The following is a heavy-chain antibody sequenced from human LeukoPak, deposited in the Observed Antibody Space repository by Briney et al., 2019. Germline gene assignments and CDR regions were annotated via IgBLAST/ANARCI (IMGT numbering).Heavy chain of an antibody. CDR1: GGSISSGSYY. V-gene: IGHV4-61*02. J-gene: IGHJ6*03. D-gene: IGHD7-27*01. CDR2: IYTSGST. Sequence: SQTLSLTCTVSGGSISSGSYYWSWIRQPAGKGLEWIGRIYTSGSTNYNPSLKSRVTISVDTSKNQFSLKLSSVTAADTAVYYCASQTTGDLYYYYYYMDVWGKGTTVTVSS. CDR3: ASQTTGDLYYYYYYMDV.